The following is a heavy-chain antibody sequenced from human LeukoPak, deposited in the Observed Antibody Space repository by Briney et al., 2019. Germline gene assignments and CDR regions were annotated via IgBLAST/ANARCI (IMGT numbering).Heavy chain of an antibody. Sequence: GGSLRLSCAASGFSFSNYWMTWVRQAPGKGLEWVANIKPFGSEKYYVDSVKGRFTISRDNAKNSLYLQMNSLRVEDTAVYYCTKGGSSSSCFWVNWGQGTLVTVSS. V-gene: IGHV3-7*01. CDR1: GFSFSNYW. J-gene: IGHJ4*02. CDR2: IKPFGSEK. D-gene: IGHD6-6*01. CDR3: TKGGSSSSCFWVN.